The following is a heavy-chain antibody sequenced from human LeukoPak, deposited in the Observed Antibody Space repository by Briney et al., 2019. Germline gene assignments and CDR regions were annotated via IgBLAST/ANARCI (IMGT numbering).Heavy chain of an antibody. CDR3: ARGLDHSETGY. J-gene: IGHJ4*02. Sequence: PSETLSLTCAVYSESFSGGYWSWIRQPPGKGLDWIGEISHGEGTNYNPSLKSRVTISVDTSKNQFSLKLTSVTAADTAVYYCARGLDHSETGYWGQGTLVTVSS. CDR2: ISHGEGT. D-gene: IGHD4-11*01. V-gene: IGHV4-34*01. CDR1: SESFSGGY.